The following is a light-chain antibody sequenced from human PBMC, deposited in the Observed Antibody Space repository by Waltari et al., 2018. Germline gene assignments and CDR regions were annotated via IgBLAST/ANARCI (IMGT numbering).Light chain of an antibody. Sequence: QSALTQPASVSGSPGQSITISCTGTSSDVGGYNYVSWYQQHPGKAPKLMIYDDNNRPSGVSNRFSGSKSGNTASLTISGLQAADEADYYCSSYTSSSTDLFGTGTKVTVL. CDR1: SSDVGGYNY. CDR2: DDN. J-gene: IGLJ1*01. V-gene: IGLV2-14*01. CDR3: SSYTSSSTDL.